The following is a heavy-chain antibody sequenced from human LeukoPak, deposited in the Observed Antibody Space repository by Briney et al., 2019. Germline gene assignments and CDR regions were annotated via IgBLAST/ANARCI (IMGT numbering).Heavy chain of an antibody. J-gene: IGHJ4*02. V-gene: IGHV4-59*08. CDR3: ARHKPTGSYPLEL. CDR2: IYYTGST. Sequence: SETLSLTCTVSGGSISGYYWSWLRQPPAKGLEWIGHIYYTGSTNYNPSLRSRLTISLDTSTSQFSLRLSSVTAADTAVYYCARHKPTGSYPLELWGQGTLVTVSS. CDR1: GGSISGYY. D-gene: IGHD3-10*01.